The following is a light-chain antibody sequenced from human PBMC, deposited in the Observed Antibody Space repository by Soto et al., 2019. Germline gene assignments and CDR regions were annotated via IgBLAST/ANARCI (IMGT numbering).Light chain of an antibody. V-gene: IGKV3-11*01. CDR1: QSLSSY. CDR2: AAS. Sequence: LTQSPSTLSSSLGDRVTLSCRASQSLSSYLAWYQQKPGKAPRLLIYAASNWPTGIPTRFSGSGSGTDFTLTISSLQPEDFAVYCCQQVYDYPNNFGPGTKVDIK. CDR3: QQVYDYPNN. J-gene: IGKJ3*01.